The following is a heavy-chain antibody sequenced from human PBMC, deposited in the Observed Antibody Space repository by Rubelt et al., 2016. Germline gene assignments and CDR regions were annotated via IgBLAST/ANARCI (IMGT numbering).Heavy chain of an antibody. CDR2: IQPDGSER. Sequence: EVHLEESGGGLVQPGGSLRLSCVGSGFSFSSPWMSWIRQAPGKGLEWVATIQPDGSERNNVDSVKSRLTIPNDNAKNSVYLQMDSLRVEETAVYYCASASVGWGQGTVVTVSS. CDR3: ASASVG. J-gene: IGHJ4*02. V-gene: IGHV3-7*05. D-gene: IGHD6-6*01. CDR1: GFSFSSPW.